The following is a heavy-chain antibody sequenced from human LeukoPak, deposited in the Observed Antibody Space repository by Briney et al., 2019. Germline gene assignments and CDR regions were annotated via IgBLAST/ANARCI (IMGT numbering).Heavy chain of an antibody. Sequence: PGGSLRPSCAASGFIFSHYGMHWVRQAPGKGLEWVAVIWHDGSSKYYADSVKGRFTISRDNSENTVYLQMNSLRAEDTAVYYCAKDAQRGFDYSNSLEYWGQGDLVTVPS. D-gene: IGHD4-11*01. CDR1: GFIFSHYG. CDR3: AKDAQRGFDYSNSLEY. CDR2: IWHDGSSK. J-gene: IGHJ4*02. V-gene: IGHV3-33*06.